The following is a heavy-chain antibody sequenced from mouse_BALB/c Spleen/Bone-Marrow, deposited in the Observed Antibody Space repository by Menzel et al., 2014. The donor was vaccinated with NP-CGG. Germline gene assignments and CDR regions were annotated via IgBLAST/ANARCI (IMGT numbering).Heavy chain of an antibody. D-gene: IGHD2-1*01. V-gene: IGHV1-4*01. CDR2: INPSSGYT. Sequence: VKLMESGAELARPGASVKMSCKASGYTFTSYTMHWVKQRPGQGLEWIGYINPSSGYTNYNQKFKDKATLTADKSSSTAYMQLSSLTSGDSAVYYCAREVYGKPFAYWGQGTLVTVSA. J-gene: IGHJ3*01. CDR3: AREVYGKPFAY. CDR1: GYTFTSYT.